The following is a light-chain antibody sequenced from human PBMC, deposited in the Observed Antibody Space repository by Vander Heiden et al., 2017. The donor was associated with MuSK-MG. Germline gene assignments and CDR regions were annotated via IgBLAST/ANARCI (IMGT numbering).Light chain of an antibody. J-gene: IGKJ1*01. Sequence: DIQMTQSPSSLSASVGDRVTITCRASLSINTYVNWYQQKPGKAPKLLIFTASTLQIGVPSRFNGSVSGTDFTLTISSLQPEDFATYYCQQTFTTPWTFGQGTKVEIK. CDR2: TAS. CDR3: QQTFTTPWT. V-gene: IGKV1-39*01. CDR1: LSINTY.